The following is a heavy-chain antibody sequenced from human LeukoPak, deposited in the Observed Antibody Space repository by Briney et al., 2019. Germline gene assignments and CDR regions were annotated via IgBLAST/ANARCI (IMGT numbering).Heavy chain of an antibody. Sequence: SETLSLTCLVSGVSISNNTYYWGWIRQPPGKGLEWIGSIYYSGSTYYNPSLKSRVTISVDTSKNQFSLKLSSVTAADTAVYYCARQGDRVGYSYGYVRYWFDPWGQGTLVTVSS. V-gene: IGHV4-39*01. CDR3: ARQGDRVGYSYGYVRYWFDP. CDR2: IYYSGST. J-gene: IGHJ5*02. CDR1: GVSISNNTYY. D-gene: IGHD5-18*01.